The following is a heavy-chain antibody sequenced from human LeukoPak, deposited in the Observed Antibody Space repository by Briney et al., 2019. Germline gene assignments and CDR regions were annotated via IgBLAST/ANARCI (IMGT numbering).Heavy chain of an antibody. CDR1: GFTFSSYG. Sequence: PGGSLRLSCAASGFTFSSYGMHWVRQAPGKGLEWVAVVSYDGNNKYYADSVKGRFTISRDNSKNTLYLQMDSLRAEDTAVYYCAKPMTTVMVLGNFDYWGQGTLVTVSS. J-gene: IGHJ4*02. D-gene: IGHD4-17*01. V-gene: IGHV3-30*18. CDR3: AKPMTTVMVLGNFDY. CDR2: VSYDGNNK.